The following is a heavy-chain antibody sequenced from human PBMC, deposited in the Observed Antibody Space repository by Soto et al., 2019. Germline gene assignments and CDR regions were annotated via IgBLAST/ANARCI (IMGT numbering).Heavy chain of an antibody. CDR2: TYYRSKWYN. Sequence: SQTLSLTCAISGDSVSSNNAAWNWFRQSPSRGLEWLGRTYYRSKWYNDSAVSVRSRLIINPDTSKNQFSLQLNSVTPEDTAVYYCARVGSTGWRLDYWGQGTLV. CDR3: ARVGSTGWRLDY. CDR1: GDSVSSNNAA. V-gene: IGHV6-1*01. J-gene: IGHJ4*02. D-gene: IGHD1-1*01.